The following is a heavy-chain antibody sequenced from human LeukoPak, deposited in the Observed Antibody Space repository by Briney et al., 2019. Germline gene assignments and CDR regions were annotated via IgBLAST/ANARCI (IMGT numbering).Heavy chain of an antibody. V-gene: IGHV4-61*01. J-gene: IGHJ5*01. Sequence: SETLSLTCTVSGASVSSSRHYWTWIRQPPGKGLEWIGYIYHGSATYNPSLDSRVSISMDTSKNQFSLKVTSVTPADTAVYYCAREGERLWLVSGTLDSWGQGTLVSVSS. CDR3: AREGERLWLVSGTLDS. CDR2: IYHGSA. CDR1: GASVSSSRHY. D-gene: IGHD6-19*01.